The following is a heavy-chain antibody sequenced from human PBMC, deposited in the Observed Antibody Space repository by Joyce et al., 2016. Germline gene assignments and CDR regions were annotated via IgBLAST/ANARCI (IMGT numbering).Heavy chain of an antibody. CDR3: ARQSRQLRSFDY. D-gene: IGHD2-2*01. Sequence: EVQLVQSGAEVKKHGESLRISCKGFGYSFTSYWISWVRQMPEKGLEGMSRIDPRDHYTNYSPAFQGHITISADKSISTAYLQWSSLKASDTAMYDCARQSRQLRSFDYWGQGTLVTVSS. V-gene: IGHV5-10-1*03. J-gene: IGHJ4*02. CDR1: GYSFTSYW. CDR2: IDPRDHYT.